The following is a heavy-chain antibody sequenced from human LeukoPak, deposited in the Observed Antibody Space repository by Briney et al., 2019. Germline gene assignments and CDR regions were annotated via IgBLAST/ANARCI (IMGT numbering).Heavy chain of an antibody. CDR3: AREYYDTSGSKYAFDI. J-gene: IGHJ3*02. V-gene: IGHV1-2*02. CDR1: GYTFIDYY. D-gene: IGHD3-22*01. CDR2: IDPDSGGT. Sequence: ASVTVSCKSSGYTFIDYYIHWVRQAPGQGLEWMGCIDPDSGGTKFAQQSQGRVTLTRDTSIRTAYMELSRLTSDDTAIYYCAREYYDTSGSKYAFDIWGQGTMVTVSS.